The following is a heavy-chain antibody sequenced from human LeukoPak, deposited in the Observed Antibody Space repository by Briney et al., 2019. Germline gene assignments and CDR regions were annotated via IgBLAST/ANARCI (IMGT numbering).Heavy chain of an antibody. CDR1: GFTFSSYA. CDR3: VRSEDIAAAAPD. Sequence: GRSLRLSCAASGFTFSSYAMHWVRQAPGKGLEWVAVISYDGSNKYYADSVKGRFTISRDNSKNTLYLQMNSLRAEDTAVYYCVRSEDIAAAAPDWGQGTLVTVSS. D-gene: IGHD6-13*01. CDR2: ISYDGSNK. V-gene: IGHV3-30*04. J-gene: IGHJ4*02.